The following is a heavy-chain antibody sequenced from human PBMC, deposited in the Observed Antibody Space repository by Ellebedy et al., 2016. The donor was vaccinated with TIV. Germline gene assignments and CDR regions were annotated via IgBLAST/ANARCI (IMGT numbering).Heavy chain of an antibody. Sequence: ASVKVSCXASGYTFTGYYMHWVRQAPGQGLEWMGWINPNSGGTNYAQKFQGRVTMTRDTSISTAYMELSRLRSDDTAVYYCARDRRRIAAAGTDLSDYWGQGTLVTVSS. D-gene: IGHD6-13*01. CDR1: GYTFTGYY. CDR2: INPNSGGT. V-gene: IGHV1-2*02. J-gene: IGHJ4*02. CDR3: ARDRRRIAAAGTDLSDY.